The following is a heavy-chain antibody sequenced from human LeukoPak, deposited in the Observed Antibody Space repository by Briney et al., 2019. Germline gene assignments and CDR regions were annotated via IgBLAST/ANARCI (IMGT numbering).Heavy chain of an antibody. CDR1: GYTFSAYD. J-gene: IGHJ4*02. CDR3: ARGPPDSSSSDY. V-gene: IGHV1-8*01. Sequence: GASVKVSCKASGYTFSAYDINWVRQTTGQGLEWMGWMRPSSGDTGYAQNFQGRVTMTRNASIDTAYMELSRLRSDDTAVYYGARGPPDSSSSDYWGQGTLVTVSS. D-gene: IGHD6-13*01. CDR2: MRPSSGDT.